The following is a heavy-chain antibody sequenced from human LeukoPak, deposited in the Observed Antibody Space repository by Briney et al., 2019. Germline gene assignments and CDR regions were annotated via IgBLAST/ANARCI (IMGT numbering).Heavy chain of an antibody. CDR1: GFTVSSNY. J-gene: IGHJ4*02. CDR2: IYSGGST. Sequence: PWGSLRLSCAASGFTVSSNYMSWVRQAPGKGLEWVSVIYSGGSTYYADSVKGRFTISRDNSKNTLYLQMNSLRAEDTAVYYCARDGFGETIDYWGQGTLVTVSS. CDR3: ARDGFGETIDY. V-gene: IGHV3-66*01. D-gene: IGHD3-10*01.